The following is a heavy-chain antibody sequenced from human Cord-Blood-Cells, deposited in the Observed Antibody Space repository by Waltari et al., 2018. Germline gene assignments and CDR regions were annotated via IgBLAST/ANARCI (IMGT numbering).Heavy chain of an antibody. CDR3: AKDRDFWSGYYDY. CDR2: ISGSGGST. V-gene: IGHV3-23*01. D-gene: IGHD3-3*01. Sequence: QAPGKGLEWVSAISGSGGSTYYADSVKGRFTISRDNSKNTLYLQMNSLRAEDTAVYYCAKDRDFWSGYYDYWGQGTLVTVSS. J-gene: IGHJ4*02.